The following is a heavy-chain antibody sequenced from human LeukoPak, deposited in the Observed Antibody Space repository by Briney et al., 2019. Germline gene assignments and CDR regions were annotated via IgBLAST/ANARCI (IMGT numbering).Heavy chain of an antibody. Sequence: ASLRLSCAASGFTFSSYAMSWVRQAPGKGLEWIGYIYYSGSTNYNPSLKSRVTISVDTSKNQFSLKLSSVTAADTAVYYCARGLYSSSWYDGGGFDYWGQGTLVTVSS. CDR1: GFTFSSYA. CDR3: ARGLYSSSWYDGGGFDY. J-gene: IGHJ4*02. V-gene: IGHV4-59*01. CDR2: IYYSGST. D-gene: IGHD6-13*01.